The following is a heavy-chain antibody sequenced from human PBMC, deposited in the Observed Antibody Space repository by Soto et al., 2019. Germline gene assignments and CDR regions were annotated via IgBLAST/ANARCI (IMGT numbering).Heavy chain of an antibody. J-gene: IGHJ4*02. Sequence: QVQLVESGGGVVQPGRSLRLSCAASGFTFSSYGMPWVRQAPGKGLEWVAVKWYDGSNKYYSDSVKGRFTISRDNSKNTLYLQMNSLRAEDTAVYYCARDRTYRDYDFWSGYDFDYWGQGTLVTVSS. V-gene: IGHV3-33*01. CDR2: KWYDGSNK. CDR3: ARDRTYRDYDFWSGYDFDY. CDR1: GFTFSSYG. D-gene: IGHD3-3*01.